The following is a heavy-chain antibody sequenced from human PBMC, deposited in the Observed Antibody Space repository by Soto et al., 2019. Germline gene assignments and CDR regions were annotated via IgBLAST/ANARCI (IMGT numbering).Heavy chain of an antibody. V-gene: IGHV4-34*01. CDR3: ARGRIMITFGGVRGGRYFDY. J-gene: IGHJ4*02. CDR2: INHSGST. Sequence: PSETLSLTCAVYGGSFSGYYWSWIRQPPGKGLEWIGEINHSGSTNYNPSLKSRVTISVDTSKNQFSLKLSSVTAADTAVYYCARGRIMITFGGVRGGRYFDYWGQGTLVTVSS. D-gene: IGHD3-16*01. CDR1: GGSFSGYY.